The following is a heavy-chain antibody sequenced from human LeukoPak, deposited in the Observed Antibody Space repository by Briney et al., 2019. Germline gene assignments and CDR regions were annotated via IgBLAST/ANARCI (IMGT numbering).Heavy chain of an antibody. CDR2: INHSGST. CDR3: ARGHRLRYFDWLYSQSPTHLYYGMDV. Sequence: SETLSLTCAVYGGPFSGYYWSWIRQPPAKGLEWIGEINHSGSTNYNPSLKSRVTISVDTSKNQFSLKLSSVTAADTAVYYCARGHRLRYFDWLYSQSPTHLYYGMDVWGQGTTVTVSS. CDR1: GGPFSGYY. D-gene: IGHD3-9*01. V-gene: IGHV4-34*01. J-gene: IGHJ6*02.